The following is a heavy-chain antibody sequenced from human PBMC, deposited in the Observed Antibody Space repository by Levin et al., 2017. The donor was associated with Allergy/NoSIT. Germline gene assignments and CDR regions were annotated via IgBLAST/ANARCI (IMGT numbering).Heavy chain of an antibody. CDR1: GGSISSSSYY. D-gene: IGHD5-18*01. CDR3: ARHGVFNYSYGYVGRDYFDY. CDR2: IYYSGST. J-gene: IGHJ4*02. Sequence: PSETLSLTCTVSGGSISSSSYYWGWIRQPPGKGLEWIGSIYYSGSTYYNPSLKSRVTISVDTSKNQFSLKLSSVTAADTAVYYCARHGVFNYSYGYVGRDYFDYWGQGTLVTVSS. V-gene: IGHV4-39*01.